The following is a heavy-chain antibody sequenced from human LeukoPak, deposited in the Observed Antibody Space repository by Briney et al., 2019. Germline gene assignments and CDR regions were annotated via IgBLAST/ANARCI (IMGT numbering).Heavy chain of an antibody. CDR1: GFTFSDYY. Sequence: GGSLRLSCAASGFTFSDYYMSWIRQAPGKGLEWVSYISSSGSTIYYADSVKGRFTISRDNAKNSLYLQMNSLRAEDTAVYYCARDFWGAYRVDFFDFWGQGILVTVSS. CDR3: ARDFWGAYRVDFFDF. J-gene: IGHJ4*02. V-gene: IGHV3-11*04. D-gene: IGHD3-3*01. CDR2: ISSSGSTI.